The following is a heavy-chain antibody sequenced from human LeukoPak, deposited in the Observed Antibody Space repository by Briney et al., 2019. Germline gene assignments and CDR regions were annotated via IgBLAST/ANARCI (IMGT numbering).Heavy chain of an antibody. D-gene: IGHD2-15*01. CDR2: IYSGSST. J-gene: IGHJ3*02. Sequence: GGSLRLSCAASGFTVSSIYMSWVRQAPGKGLEWVSVIYSGSSTYYADSVKGRFTISRDNSKNTLYLQMNSLRAEDTAVYYCARESPTPMVDAFDIWGQGTMVTVSS. V-gene: IGHV3-66*01. CDR3: ARESPTPMVDAFDI. CDR1: GFTVSSIY.